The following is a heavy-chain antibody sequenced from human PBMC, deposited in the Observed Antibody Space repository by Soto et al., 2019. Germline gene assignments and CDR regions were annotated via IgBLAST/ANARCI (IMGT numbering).Heavy chain of an antibody. CDR3: ARDHGGSTWFVGVYYFFGMDV. CDR2: ISSSGGAI. D-gene: IGHD6-13*01. J-gene: IGHJ6*02. V-gene: IGHV3-48*02. CDR1: GFIFSDYT. Sequence: EVQLVESGGDLVQPGGSLRLSCAASGFIFSDYTMTWVRQAPGRGLEFVSHISSSGGAIFYAESVKGRFTVSRDNAKNSLYLQMNSLRDDDTAVYFCARDHGGSTWFVGVYYFFGMDVLGQGTAVTVSS.